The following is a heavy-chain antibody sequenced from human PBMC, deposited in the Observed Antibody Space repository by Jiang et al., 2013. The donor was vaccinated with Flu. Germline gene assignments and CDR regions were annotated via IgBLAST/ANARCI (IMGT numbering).Heavy chain of an antibody. V-gene: IGHV4-39*07. J-gene: IGHJ5*02. CDR2: IYYSGST. D-gene: IGHD6-13*01. CDR1: GGSISSSSYY. CDR3: ARAPYSSSWDRSNWFDP. Sequence: GPGLVKPSETLSLTCTVSGGSISSSSYYWGWIRQPPGKGLEWIGSIYYSGSTYYNPSLKSRVTISVDTSKNQFSLKLSSVTAADAAVYYCARAPYSSSWDRSNWFDPWGPGEPWSPSPQ.